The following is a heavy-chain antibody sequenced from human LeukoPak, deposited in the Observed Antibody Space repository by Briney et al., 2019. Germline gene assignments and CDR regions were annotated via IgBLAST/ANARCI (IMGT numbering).Heavy chain of an antibody. J-gene: IGHJ4*02. CDR3: AREFLSGGFDS. D-gene: IGHD6-19*01. Sequence: ASVKVSCKASGYTFTGYYIHWVRQAPGQGLEWMGIINPSDGSTSYAQKFQDRVSMTRDTSTSTVYMEVSSLRSQDTAVYYCAREFLSGGFDSWGQGTLVTVSS. CDR2: INPSDGST. V-gene: IGHV1-46*01. CDR1: GYTFTGYY.